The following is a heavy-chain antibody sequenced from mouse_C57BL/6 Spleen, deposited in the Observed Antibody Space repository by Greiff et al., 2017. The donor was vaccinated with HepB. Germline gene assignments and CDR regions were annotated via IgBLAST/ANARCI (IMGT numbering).Heavy chain of an antibody. V-gene: IGHV1-26*01. D-gene: IGHD2-12*01. CDR1: GYTFTDYY. CDR2: INPNNGGT. CDR3: ARSNYSQLAY. J-gene: IGHJ3*01. Sequence: VQLQQSGPELVKPGASVKISCKASGYTFTDYYMNWVKQSHGKSLEWIGDINPNNGGTSYNQKFKGKATLTVDKSSSTAYMELRSLTSEDSAVYYCARSNYSQLAYWGQGTLVTVSA.